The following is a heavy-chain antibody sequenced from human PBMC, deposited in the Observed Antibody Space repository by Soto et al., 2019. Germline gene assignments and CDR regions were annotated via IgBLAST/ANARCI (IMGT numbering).Heavy chain of an antibody. Sequence: EVQLVESGGGLVQPGGSLRLSCAASGFTFSTYWMHWVRQVPGKGLVWVSRINRDGSSTSYADSVRGRFTISRDNAKNTLNLQMNRLRAEDTPVDYGATEYSCASVDRIRYAFDIWGQGTMVTVSS. CDR1: GFTFSTYW. J-gene: IGHJ3*02. CDR2: INRDGSST. D-gene: IGHD6-6*01. V-gene: IGHV3-74*01. CDR3: ATEYSCASVDRIRYAFDI.